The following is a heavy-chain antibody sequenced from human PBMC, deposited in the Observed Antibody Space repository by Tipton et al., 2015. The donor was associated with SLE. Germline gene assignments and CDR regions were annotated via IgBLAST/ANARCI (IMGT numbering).Heavy chain of an antibody. CDR2: VFYSGTT. D-gene: IGHD3-10*01. V-gene: IGHV4-39*07. CDR3: ARGYGSGSYDYYYGMDV. Sequence: GLVKPSKTLSLICTVSGVSISRSSYYWGWIRQSPGQGLEWLGNVFYSGTTYYNPSLKSRISISVDTSINQFSLNLSSVTAADTAVYYCARGYGSGSYDYYYGMDVWGQGTTVTVSS. J-gene: IGHJ6*02. CDR1: GVSISRSSYY.